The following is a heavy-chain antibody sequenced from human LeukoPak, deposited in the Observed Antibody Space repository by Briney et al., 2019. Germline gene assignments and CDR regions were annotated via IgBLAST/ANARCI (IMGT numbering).Heavy chain of an antibody. J-gene: IGHJ4*02. CDR1: GGSITTNY. CDR3: ARGDFHY. D-gene: IGHD5-24*01. CDR2: IYHSGST. Sequence: SETLSLTCTVSGGSITTNYWSWVRQPPGKGLEWIGYIYHSGSTNYNYYLKSRVTISLDTSKNQVSLKLNSVTAADTAVYFCARGDFHYWGQGTPVTVSS. V-gene: IGHV4-59*01.